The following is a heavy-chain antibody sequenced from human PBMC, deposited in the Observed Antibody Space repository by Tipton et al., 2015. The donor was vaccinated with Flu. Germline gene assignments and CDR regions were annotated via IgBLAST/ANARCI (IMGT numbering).Heavy chain of an antibody. V-gene: IGHV1-2*02. Sequence: QLVQSGAELKKPGASVKVSCKTSGYTFTAHYIHWVRQAPGQGLEWMGWINANDNGTRYPQKFQGRVSMTRDTSISTVYMELTRLSSDDTAVYYCARDGPDYNGAFDMWGQGTLVTVSS. D-gene: IGHD4-11*01. CDR2: INANDNGT. J-gene: IGHJ4*02. CDR3: ARDGPDYNGAFDM. CDR1: GYTFTAHY.